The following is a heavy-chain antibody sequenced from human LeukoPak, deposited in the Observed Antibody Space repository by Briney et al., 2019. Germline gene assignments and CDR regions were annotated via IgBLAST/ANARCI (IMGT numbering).Heavy chain of an antibody. CDR2: INPNSGGT. D-gene: IGHD3-22*01. CDR1: GYTFTGYY. V-gene: IGHV1-2*02. CDR3: ARGLYYYDSSGYSY. Sequence: ASVEVSCKASGYTFTGYYMHWVRQAPGQGLEWMGWINPNSGGTNYAQKFQGRVTMTRDTSISTAYMELSRLRSDDTAVYYCARGLYYYDSSGYSYWGQGTLVTVSS. J-gene: IGHJ4*02.